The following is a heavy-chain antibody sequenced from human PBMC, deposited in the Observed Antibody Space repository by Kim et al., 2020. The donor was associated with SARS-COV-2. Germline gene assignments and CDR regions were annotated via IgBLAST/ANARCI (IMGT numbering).Heavy chain of an antibody. D-gene: IGHD1-26*01. Sequence: ADSVKGRFTISRDNSKNTLYLQMNSLRAEDTAVYYCAKDFSVELLPLDPYWGQGTLVTVSS. CDR3: AKDFSVELLPLDPY. V-gene: IGHV3-30*02. J-gene: IGHJ4*02.